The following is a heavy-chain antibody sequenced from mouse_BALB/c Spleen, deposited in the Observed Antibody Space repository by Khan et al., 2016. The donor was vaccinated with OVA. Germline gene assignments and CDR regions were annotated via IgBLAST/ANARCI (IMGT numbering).Heavy chain of an antibody. Sequence: EVQLQESGPGLVKPSQSLSLTCTVTGYSITSDYAWNWIRQFPGNKLEWMGYISYSGSTSYNPFLKSRISITRDTSKNQFFLQLNSVTTEDTATYYCARDYGSSYYYFDYWGQGTTLTVSS. J-gene: IGHJ2*01. CDR1: GYSITSDYA. V-gene: IGHV3-2*02. CDR3: ARDYGSSYYYFDY. CDR2: ISYSGST. D-gene: IGHD1-1*01.